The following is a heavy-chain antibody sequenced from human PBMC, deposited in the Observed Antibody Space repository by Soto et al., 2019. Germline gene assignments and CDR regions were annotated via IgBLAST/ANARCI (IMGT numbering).Heavy chain of an antibody. D-gene: IGHD3-10*01. V-gene: IGHV1-69*02. CDR2: IIPILGIA. CDR1: GGTFSSYT. J-gene: IGHJ3*02. CDR3: AIPGRVTSGRTGAFDI. Sequence: ASVKVSCKASGGTFSSYTISWVRQAPGQGLEWMGRIIPILGIANYAQKFQGRVTITADKSTSTAYMELSSLRSEDTAVYYCAIPGRVTSGRTGAFDIWGQGTMVTVSS.